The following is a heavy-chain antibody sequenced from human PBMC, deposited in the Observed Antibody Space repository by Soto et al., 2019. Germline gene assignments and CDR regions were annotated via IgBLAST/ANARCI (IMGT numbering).Heavy chain of an antibody. D-gene: IGHD2-15*01. CDR1: GYTFTNYW. Sequence: PGESLKISCKGSGYTFTNYWIGWVRQMPGKGPEWMGIIYPGDSDTKYNPSFQGQVTISADKSITTTYLQWSSLKASDTAIYYCARLHSRKENWFDPWGQGTLVTVSS. J-gene: IGHJ5*02. CDR2: IYPGDSDT. CDR3: ARLHSRKENWFDP. V-gene: IGHV5-51*01.